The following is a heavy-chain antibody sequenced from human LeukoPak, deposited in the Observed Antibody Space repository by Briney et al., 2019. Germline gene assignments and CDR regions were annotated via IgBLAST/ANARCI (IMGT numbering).Heavy chain of an antibody. J-gene: IGHJ4*02. CDR1: GFTFDDYG. CDR2: ISGSGSYT. CDR3: AKIIAAANRPTFDY. Sequence: GGSLRLSCAASGFTFDDYGMSWVRQAPGKGLEWVSAISGSGSYTYYGDSVKGRFTISRDNSKNTIYLQMNSLRAEDTAVYYCAKIIAAANRPTFDYWGQGTLVTVSS. V-gene: IGHV3-23*01. D-gene: IGHD6-13*01.